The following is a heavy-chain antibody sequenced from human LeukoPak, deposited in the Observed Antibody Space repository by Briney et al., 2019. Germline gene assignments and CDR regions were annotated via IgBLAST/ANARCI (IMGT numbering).Heavy chain of an antibody. CDR3: ARGIRLGYGSGRDWFDP. D-gene: IGHD3-10*01. CDR1: GGFISSYY. Sequence: SETLSLTCTVSGGFISSYYWSWIRQPAGKGLEWIGRIYTSGSTNYNPSLKSRVTMSVDTSKNQFSLKLNSVTAADTAAYYCARGIRLGYGSGRDWFDPWGQGTLVTVSS. J-gene: IGHJ5*02. V-gene: IGHV4-4*07. CDR2: IYTSGST.